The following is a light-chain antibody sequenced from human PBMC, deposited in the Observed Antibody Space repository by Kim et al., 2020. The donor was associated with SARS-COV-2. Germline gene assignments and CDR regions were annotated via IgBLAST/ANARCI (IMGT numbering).Light chain of an antibody. Sequence: SPGERATLSCRASQSISNNVAWYQQKLGQAPRLLIYGASIRATAIPARFSGSGSGTEFTLTINSLQSEDFAIYYCHQYNNWPRWTFGQGTKLEI. CDR3: HQYNNWPRWT. CDR2: GAS. V-gene: IGKV3-15*01. CDR1: QSISNN. J-gene: IGKJ2*02.